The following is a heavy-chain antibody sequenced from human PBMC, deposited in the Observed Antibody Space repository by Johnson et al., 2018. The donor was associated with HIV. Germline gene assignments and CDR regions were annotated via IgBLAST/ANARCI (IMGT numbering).Heavy chain of an antibody. J-gene: IGHJ3*02. Sequence: VQLVESGGGLVQPGGSLRLSCAASGFTISTKYFNWVRQAPGKGLEWVSVISIGGSTYYADSVKGRFTISRDNSKNTLYLQMNSLRAEDTAIYYCARGRGRWLQLGGAVDIWGQGTMVTVSS. V-gene: IGHV3-66*01. D-gene: IGHD5-24*01. CDR3: ARGRGRWLQLGGAVDI. CDR2: ISIGGST. CDR1: GFTISTKY.